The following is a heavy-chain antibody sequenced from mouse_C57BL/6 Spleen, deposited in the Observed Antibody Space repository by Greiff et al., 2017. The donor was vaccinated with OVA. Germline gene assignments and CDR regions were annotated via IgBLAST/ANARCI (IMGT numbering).Heavy chain of an antibody. CDR2: IDPENGDT. Sequence: VQLQQSGAELVRPGASVKLSCTASGFNIKDDYMHWVKQRPEQGLDWIGWIDPENGDTEYASKFQGKATITADTSSNTAYLQLSSLTSEDTAVYYCTTGRYSYGRDYWGQGTTLTVSS. CDR3: TTGRYSYGRDY. CDR1: GFNIKDDY. V-gene: IGHV14-4*01. D-gene: IGHD2-10*02. J-gene: IGHJ2*01.